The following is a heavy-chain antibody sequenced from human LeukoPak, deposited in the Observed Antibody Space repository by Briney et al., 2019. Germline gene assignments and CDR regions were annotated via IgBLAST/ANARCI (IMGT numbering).Heavy chain of an antibody. J-gene: IGHJ5*01. Sequence: SETLPLTCAVYGGSFSGYYWSWIRQPPGKGLEWIGEINHSGSTNYNPSLKSRVTISVDTSKNQFSLKLTSVSAADTAMYYCARATDAIFDWFDSWGQGTLVTVSS. CDR1: GGSFSGYY. D-gene: IGHD2-21*02. V-gene: IGHV4-34*01. CDR2: INHSGST. CDR3: ARATDAIFDWFDS.